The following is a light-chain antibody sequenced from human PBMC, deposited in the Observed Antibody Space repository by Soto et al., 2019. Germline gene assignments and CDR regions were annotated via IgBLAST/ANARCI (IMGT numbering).Light chain of an antibody. CDR3: QHYDSLPPT. V-gene: IGKV1-33*01. CDR1: HDIVNS. J-gene: IGKJ3*01. Sequence: DIQMTQSPSSLSAFVGDRVTITCQASHDIVNSLNWYQQNPGKAPKLLIYAASSLETGVPSKFSGSGSGTDFTFTISSLQPEDVATYYCQHYDSLPPTFGPGTKVDIK. CDR2: AAS.